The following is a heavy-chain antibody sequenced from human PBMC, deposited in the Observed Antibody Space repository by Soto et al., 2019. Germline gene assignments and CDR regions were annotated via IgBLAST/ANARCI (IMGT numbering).Heavy chain of an antibody. Sequence: QVQLQESGPGLVKPSQTLSLTCTVSGGSISSGGYYWSWIRQHPGKGLEWIGYIYYSGSTYYNPSLTSRVTLSVGTSKTQASLRLSSVTAADTAVYYCAREGGIVGATAADYWGQGTLVTVSS. J-gene: IGHJ4*02. CDR2: IYYSGST. D-gene: IGHD1-26*01. V-gene: IGHV4-31*03. CDR3: AREGGIVGATAADY. CDR1: GGSISSGGYY.